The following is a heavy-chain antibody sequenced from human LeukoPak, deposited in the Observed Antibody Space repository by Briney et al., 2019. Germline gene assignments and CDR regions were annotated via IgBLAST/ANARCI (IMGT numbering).Heavy chain of an antibody. Sequence: SVKVSCKASGGTFSSYAISWVRQAPGQGLEWMGGIIPIFGTANYAQKFQGRVTITADESTSTAYMELSSLRSEDTAVYYCAREGRGIVGVIHYYGMDVWGQGTTVTVSS. CDR2: IIPIFGTA. CDR1: GGTFSSYA. CDR3: AREGRGIVGVIHYYGMDV. J-gene: IGHJ6*02. V-gene: IGHV1-69*01. D-gene: IGHD1-26*01.